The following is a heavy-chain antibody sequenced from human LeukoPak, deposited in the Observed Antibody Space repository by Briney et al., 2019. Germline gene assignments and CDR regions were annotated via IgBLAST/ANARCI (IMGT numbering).Heavy chain of an antibody. J-gene: IGHJ5*02. Sequence: SETLSLTCTVSGASVSSDYWSWIRQSPVKGLEWIGYIYHSGHTMSNPSLKSRVSLSLDTSNNQFSLKLSSVTAADTAVYYCARHPFQYPFDHWGQGTVVSVSS. CDR3: ARHPFQYPFDH. CDR1: GASVSSDY. V-gene: IGHV4-59*08. CDR2: IYHSGHT. D-gene: IGHD2/OR15-2a*01.